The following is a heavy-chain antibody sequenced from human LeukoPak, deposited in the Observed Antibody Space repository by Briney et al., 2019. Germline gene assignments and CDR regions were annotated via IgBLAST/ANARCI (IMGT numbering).Heavy chain of an antibody. CDR2: VDHTGST. J-gene: IGHJ4*02. CDR3: ARPNIRYCSGGACSNDGSDY. CDR1: DDSITMYY. Sequence: PSETLSLTCSVSDDSITMYYWTWIRQPPGKGLEWIGYVDHTGSTNFNPSLNGRVSISRDTTKNLFSLRLRSVTAADTAVYYCARPNIRYCSGGACSNDGSDYWGQGTLVTVSS. V-gene: IGHV4-59*01. D-gene: IGHD2-15*01.